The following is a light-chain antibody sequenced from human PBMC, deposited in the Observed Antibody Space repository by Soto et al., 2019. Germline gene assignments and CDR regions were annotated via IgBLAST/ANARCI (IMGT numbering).Light chain of an antibody. Sequence: DIQMTQSPSSLSASVGDRVTITCQASHDITNYLNWYQQNPGKGPRLLIYGASNLETGVPSRFSGSGFGTDFSFTISSLQPEDFATYYCQQYDSLPTFGGGTKVELK. CDR3: QQYDSLPT. CDR2: GAS. V-gene: IGKV1-33*01. J-gene: IGKJ4*01. CDR1: HDITNY.